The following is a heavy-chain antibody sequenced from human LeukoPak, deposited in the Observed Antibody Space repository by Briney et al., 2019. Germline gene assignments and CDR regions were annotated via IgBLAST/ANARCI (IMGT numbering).Heavy chain of an antibody. D-gene: IGHD3-3*01. J-gene: IGHJ4*02. CDR2: IWYDGSNK. V-gene: IGHV3-33*06. Sequence: GRSLRLSCAASGFTFSSYGMHWVRQAPGKGLEWVAVIWYDGSNKYYADSVKGRFTISRDNSKNTLSLQMNSLRAEDTAVYYCAKGETSGCDYDFWSGYPNTYFDYWGQGTLVTVSS. CDR3: AKGETSGCDYDFWSGYPNTYFDY. CDR1: GFTFSSYG.